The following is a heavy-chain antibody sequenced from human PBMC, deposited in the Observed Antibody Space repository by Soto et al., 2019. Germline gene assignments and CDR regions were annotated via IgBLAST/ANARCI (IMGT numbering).Heavy chain of an antibody. CDR1: GFSFGTHA. D-gene: IGHD2-2*01. J-gene: IGHJ4*02. CDR2: ISAGSGNS. V-gene: IGHV3-23*01. CDR3: ARQKLESSTWYGSIDS. Sequence: PGGSLRLSCVASGFSFGTHAMTWVRQAPGKGLEWVSVISAGSGNSYYADSVKGRFSVSRDNSKNTLWLQMDSLRAEDTGLYYCARQKLESSTWYGSIDSWGQGTLVTVSS.